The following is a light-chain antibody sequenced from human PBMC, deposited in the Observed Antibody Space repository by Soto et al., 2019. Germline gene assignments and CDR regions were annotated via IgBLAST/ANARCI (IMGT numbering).Light chain of an antibody. Sequence: DIQMTQSPSSLSASVGDRVTITCRASQDISIYLAWFQQKPGNAPKSLIYAASSLQSGVPSKFSGRGSGTDFTLTINSLQPEDVATYYCQQYNTYPRTFGQGTKVELK. CDR3: QQYNTYPRT. J-gene: IGKJ1*01. V-gene: IGKV1-16*02. CDR1: QDISIY. CDR2: AAS.